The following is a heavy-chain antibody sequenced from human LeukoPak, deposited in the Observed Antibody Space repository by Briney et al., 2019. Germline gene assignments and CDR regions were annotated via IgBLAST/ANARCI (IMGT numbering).Heavy chain of an antibody. J-gene: IGHJ4*02. Sequence: GRSLRLSCAVSGFIFSDYGFHWVRQAPGKGLEWVAVTRFDGSIKQYADSMKGRFTISRDDSKNTLYLQMNFLKSEDTAVYYCARWGGTRQYYFDYWGQGTLVTVSS. CDR3: ARWGGTRQYYFDY. CDR2: TRFDGSIK. V-gene: IGHV3-33*01. D-gene: IGHD1-1*01. CDR1: GFIFSDYG.